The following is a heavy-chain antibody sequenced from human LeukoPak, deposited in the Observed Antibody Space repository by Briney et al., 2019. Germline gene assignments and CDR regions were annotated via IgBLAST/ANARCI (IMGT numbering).Heavy chain of an antibody. CDR2: INNAGNIT. J-gene: IGHJ4*02. Sequence: GGSLRLSCSGSGFTFSRYSMNWVRQPPGKGLEWLSYINNAGNITYYADNVKGRFTVSRDNAKNSLYLQLNSLTAGDTGVYYCAMKNPGDNWGQGTLVTVSS. CDR1: GFTFSRYS. V-gene: IGHV3-48*01. CDR3: AMKNPGDN. D-gene: IGHD1-14*01.